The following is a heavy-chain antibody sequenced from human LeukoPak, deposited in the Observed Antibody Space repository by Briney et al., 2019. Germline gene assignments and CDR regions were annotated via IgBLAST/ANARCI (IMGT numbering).Heavy chain of an antibody. J-gene: IGHJ3*02. CDR3: ARGGCSGGSCYADDAFDI. CDR2: IYYSGST. Sequence: SETLSLTCTVSGGSISSYYWSWIRQPPGKGLEWIGYIYYSGSTNYNPSLKSRVTMSVDTSKNQFSLKLSSVTAADTAVYYCARGGCSGGSCYADDAFDIWGQGTMVTVSS. D-gene: IGHD2-15*01. V-gene: IGHV4-59*01. CDR1: GGSISSYY.